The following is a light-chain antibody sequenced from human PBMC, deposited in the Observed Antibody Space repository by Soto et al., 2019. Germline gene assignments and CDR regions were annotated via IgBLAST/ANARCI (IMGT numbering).Light chain of an antibody. CDR2: AAS. V-gene: IGKV1-39*01. CDR1: QSISSY. Sequence: QMTQWRSSLSASVGDRVTITCRASQSISSYLNWYQQKPGKAPKLLIYAASSLQSGVPSRFSGSGSGTDFTLTISSLQPEDFATYFCQQSYSTPWTLGQGTKVDIK. CDR3: QQSYSTPWT. J-gene: IGKJ1*01.